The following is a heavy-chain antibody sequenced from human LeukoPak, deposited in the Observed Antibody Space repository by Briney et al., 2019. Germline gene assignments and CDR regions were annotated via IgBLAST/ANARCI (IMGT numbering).Heavy chain of an antibody. D-gene: IGHD6-13*01. CDR2: ISAYNGNT. Sequence: ASVKVSCTASGYTFTSYGISWVRQAPGQGLEWMGWISAYNGNTNYAQKLQGRVTMTTDTSTSTAYMELRSLRSDDTAVYYCARRIAAAGSFDYWGQGTLVTVSS. CDR3: ARRIAAAGSFDY. V-gene: IGHV1-18*01. CDR1: GYTFTSYG. J-gene: IGHJ4*02.